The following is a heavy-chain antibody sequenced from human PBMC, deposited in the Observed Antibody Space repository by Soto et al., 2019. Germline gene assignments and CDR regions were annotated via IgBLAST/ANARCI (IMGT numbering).Heavy chain of an antibody. CDR3: ARVRVCSSANCYTGPFDP. Sequence: SETLSLTCTVSGGSISSGNYYWSWIRQHPGKGLEWIGYIYYSGSTYYNPSLKSRVSMSVDTSKNHFSLQLTSVTAADTAVYYCARVRVCSSANCYTGPFDPWGQGTLVTVSS. CDR2: IYYSGST. V-gene: IGHV4-31*03. J-gene: IGHJ5*02. CDR1: GGSISSGNYY. D-gene: IGHD2-2*02.